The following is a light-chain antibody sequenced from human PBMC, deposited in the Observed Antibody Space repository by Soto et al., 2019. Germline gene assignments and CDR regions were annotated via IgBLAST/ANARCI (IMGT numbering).Light chain of an antibody. V-gene: IGKV1-5*01. CDR2: DAS. CDR1: QSISVW. CDR3: QQYNSYSWT. J-gene: IGKJ1*01. Sequence: DIQMTQSPSTLSASVGERVTITCRASQSISVWMAWYQQKPGRAPKLLIYDASNLESGVPSRFSGSGSGTEFTLAISSLQPDDFAMYYCQQYNSYSWTFGQGTKVEIK.